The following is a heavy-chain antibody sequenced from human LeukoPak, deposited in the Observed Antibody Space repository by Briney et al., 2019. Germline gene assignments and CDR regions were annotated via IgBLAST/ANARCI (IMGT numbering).Heavy chain of an antibody. CDR3: ARRIVYYXYMDX. V-gene: IGHV4-39*01. Sequence: PSETLYLTCTVSGGSISSSSYYWGWIRQPPGKGLEWIGSIYYSGSTYYNPSLKSRVTISVDTSKNQFSLKLSSVTAADTAVYYCARRIVYYXYMDXXGKGTTVTV. CDR2: IYYSGST. D-gene: IGHD2/OR15-2a*01. J-gene: IGHJ6*03. CDR1: GGSISSSSYY.